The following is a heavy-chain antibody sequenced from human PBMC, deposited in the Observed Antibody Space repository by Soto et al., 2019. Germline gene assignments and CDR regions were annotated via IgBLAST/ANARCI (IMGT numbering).Heavy chain of an antibody. Sequence: GASVKVSCKASGYTFTSNDINWVRQAPGQGPEWMGWMNAYNGNTNFAQKLQGRITMTRNTSTSTAYMELRSLRSDDTAVYYCARNKPDPDERTHYFDYWGQGTLVTVSS. CDR3: ARNKPDPDERTHYFDY. J-gene: IGHJ4*02. CDR2: MNAYNGNT. CDR1: GYTFTSND. V-gene: IGHV1-18*04. D-gene: IGHD1-1*01.